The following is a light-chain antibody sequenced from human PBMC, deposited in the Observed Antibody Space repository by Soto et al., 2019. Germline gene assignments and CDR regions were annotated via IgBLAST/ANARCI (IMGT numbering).Light chain of an antibody. CDR2: DVS. Sequence: QSALTQPASVSGSPGQSITISCTGTSSDVGGYNYVSWYQQHPGKAPKLMIYDVSNRPSGVSNRCSGSTSGNTASLTISGLQAEDEADYYCSSYTGSSTLVFGGGTKLTVL. CDR3: SSYTGSSTLV. CDR1: SSDVGGYNY. J-gene: IGLJ2*01. V-gene: IGLV2-14*01.